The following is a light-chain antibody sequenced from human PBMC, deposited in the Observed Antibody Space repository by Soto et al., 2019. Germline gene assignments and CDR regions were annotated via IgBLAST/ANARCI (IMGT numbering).Light chain of an antibody. J-gene: IGKJ3*01. CDR3: QLYGGSPPRGT. CDR2: GAS. Sequence: EVVLTQSPGTLSLSPGARATLSCRASQSVNDNHLAWYQQKGGQAPRLLIYGASTRATGVPERFSGSGFGTAYSLFSNRLEPEDFALYYCQLYGGSPPRGTFGPGPTVEIK. V-gene: IGKV3-20*01. CDR1: QSVNDNH.